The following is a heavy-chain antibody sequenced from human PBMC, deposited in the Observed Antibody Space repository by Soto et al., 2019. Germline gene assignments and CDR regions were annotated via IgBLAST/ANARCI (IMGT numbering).Heavy chain of an antibody. CDR3: TTSGGVILNIAYYGMDV. V-gene: IGHV3-15*07. CDR1: GFTFSNAW. CDR2: IKSKTDGGTT. D-gene: IGHD3-16*01. J-gene: IGHJ6*02. Sequence: EVQLVESGGGLVKPGGSLRLSCAASGFTFSNAWMNWVRQAPGKGLEWVGRIKSKTDGGTTDYAAPVKGRFTISRDDSKNTLYLQMNSLKTEDTAVYYCTTSGGVILNIAYYGMDVWGQGTTVTVSS.